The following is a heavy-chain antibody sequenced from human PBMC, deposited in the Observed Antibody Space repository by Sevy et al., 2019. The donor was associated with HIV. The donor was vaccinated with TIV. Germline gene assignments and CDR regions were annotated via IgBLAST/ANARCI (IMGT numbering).Heavy chain of an antibody. V-gene: IGHV3-30-3*01. CDR1: GFTFSSYA. Sequence: GGSLRLSCAASGFTFSSYAMHWVRQAPGKGLEWVAVISYDGSNKYYANSVKGRFTSSRDNSKNTLYLQMNSLRAEDTAVEYCAGSYGSWGGYYTDYYYGMDVWGQGTTVTVSS. J-gene: IGHJ6*02. D-gene: IGHD3-3*01. CDR2: ISYDGSNK. CDR3: AGSYGSWGGYYTDYYYGMDV.